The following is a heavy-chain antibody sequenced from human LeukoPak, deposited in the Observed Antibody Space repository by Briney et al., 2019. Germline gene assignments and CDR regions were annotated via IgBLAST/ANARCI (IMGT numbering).Heavy chain of an antibody. D-gene: IGHD4-23*01. Sequence: SETLSLTCAVYGGSFSGYYWSWIRQPPGKGLEWIGEINHSGSTNYNPSLKSRVTISVDTSKNQFSLKLSSVTAADTAVYYCARWGAHRWTRGGGYFDYWGQGTLVTVSS. J-gene: IGHJ4*02. V-gene: IGHV4-34*01. CDR3: ARWGAHRWTRGGGYFDY. CDR1: GGSFSGYY. CDR2: INHSGST.